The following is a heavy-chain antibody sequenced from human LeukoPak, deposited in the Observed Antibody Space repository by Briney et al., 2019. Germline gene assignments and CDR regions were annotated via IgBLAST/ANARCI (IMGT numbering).Heavy chain of an antibody. D-gene: IGHD3-22*01. J-gene: IGHJ6*02. Sequence: GGSLRLSCAASGFTFSSYGMHWVRQAPGKGLEWVAVISYDGSNKYYADSVKGRFTISRDNSKNTPYLQMNSLRAEDTAVYYCAKDSVVIPLTYYYYYGMDVWGQGTTITVSS. CDR3: AKDSVVIPLTYYYYYGMDV. V-gene: IGHV3-30*18. CDR2: ISYDGSNK. CDR1: GFTFSSYG.